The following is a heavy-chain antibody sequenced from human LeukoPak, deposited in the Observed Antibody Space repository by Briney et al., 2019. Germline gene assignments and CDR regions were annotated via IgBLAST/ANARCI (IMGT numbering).Heavy chain of an antibody. V-gene: IGHV3-23*01. D-gene: IGHD3-22*01. CDR1: GFTFSSYA. Sequence: PGGSLRLSCAASGFTFSSYAMSWVRQAPGKGLEWVSAISGSGGSTYYADSVKGRFTISRDNAKNSLYLQMNSLRAEDTAVYYCARARDSHYYDSSAPGYWGQGTLVTVSS. CDR2: ISGSGGST. CDR3: ARARDSHYYDSSAPGY. J-gene: IGHJ4*02.